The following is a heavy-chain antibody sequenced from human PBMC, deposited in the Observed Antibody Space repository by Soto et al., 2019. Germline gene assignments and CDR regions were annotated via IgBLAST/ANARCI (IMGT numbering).Heavy chain of an antibody. CDR2: IYYSGST. CDR3: ARSVSVGPYYDSIWGSPSFDY. CDR1: GGSISSYY. Sequence: SETLSLTCTVSGGSISSYYWSWIRQPPGKGLEWIGYIYYSGSTNYNPSLKSRVTISVDTSKNQFSLKLSSVTAADTAVYYCARSVSVGPYYDSIWGSPSFDYWGQGTLVTVSS. D-gene: IGHD3-16*01. V-gene: IGHV4-59*08. J-gene: IGHJ4*02.